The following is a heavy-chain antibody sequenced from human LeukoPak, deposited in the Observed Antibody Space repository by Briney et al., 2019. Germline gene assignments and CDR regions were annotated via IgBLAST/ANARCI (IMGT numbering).Heavy chain of an antibody. D-gene: IGHD5-18*01. J-gene: IGHJ4*02. Sequence: PGGSLRLSCAASGFTFDDYAMHWVRQAPVKGLEWVSGISWNSGDIGYADSVKGRFTISRDNAKNSLYLQMNSLRAEDTAFYYCAKDAGAYSNVFDSWGQGTLVTVSS. CDR1: GFTFDDYA. CDR3: AKDAGAYSNVFDS. CDR2: ISWNSGDI. V-gene: IGHV3-9*01.